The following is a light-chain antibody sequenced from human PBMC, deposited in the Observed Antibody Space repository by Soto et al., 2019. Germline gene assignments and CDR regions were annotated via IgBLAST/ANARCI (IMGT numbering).Light chain of an antibody. CDR3: QKYNSPPYT. J-gene: IGKJ3*01. V-gene: IGKV1-27*01. Sequence: DIQMTQSPSSLSASVGDRVTITCRASQGSSNYLTWYQQKPGKVPKLLIYAASTLQSEVPSRFSGSGSGTDFTLTISSLQPEDVATYYCQKYNSPPYTFGPGTKVDIK. CDR2: AAS. CDR1: QGSSNY.